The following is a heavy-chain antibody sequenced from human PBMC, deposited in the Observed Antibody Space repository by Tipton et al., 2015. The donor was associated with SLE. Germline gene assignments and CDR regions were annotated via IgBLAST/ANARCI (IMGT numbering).Heavy chain of an antibody. V-gene: IGHV3-30-3*01. J-gene: IGHJ3*02. D-gene: IGHD1-26*01. CDR2: ISYDGSNK. Sequence: RSLRLSCAASGFTFSSYAMHWVRQAPGKGLEWVAVISYDGSNKYYADSVKGRFTISRDNSKNTLYLQMNSLRAEDTAVYYCARDWTIVGATMNAFDIWGQGTMVTVSS. CDR3: ARDWTIVGATMNAFDI. CDR1: GFTFSSYA.